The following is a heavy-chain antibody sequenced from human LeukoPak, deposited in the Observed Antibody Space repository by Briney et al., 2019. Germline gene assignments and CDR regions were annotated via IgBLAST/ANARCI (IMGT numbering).Heavy chain of an antibody. D-gene: IGHD3-10*01. J-gene: IGHJ4*02. V-gene: IGHV4-61*02. CDR3: ARTRYGSGSYTYLDY. CDR1: GVSISSSNFY. CDR2: IYTSGST. Sequence: PSETLSLTCTVSGVSISSSNFYWSWIRQPAGKGLEWIGRIYTSGSTNYNPSLKSRVTMSIDTSKSQFSLKLSSVTAADTAVYYCARTRYGSGSYTYLDYWGQGTLVTVSS.